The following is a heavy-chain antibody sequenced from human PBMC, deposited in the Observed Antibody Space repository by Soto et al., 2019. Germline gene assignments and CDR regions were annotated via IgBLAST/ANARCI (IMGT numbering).Heavy chain of an antibody. CDR3: ARGSLGYCTNGVCYPLFRSDY. CDR1: GGSFSGYY. J-gene: IGHJ4*02. CDR2: INHSGST. D-gene: IGHD2-8*01. Sequence: SETLSLTCAVYGGSFSGYYWSWIRQPPGKGLEWIGEINHSGSTNYNPSLKSRVTISVDTSKNQFSLKLSSVTAADTAVYYCARGSLGYCTNGVCYPLFRSDYWGQGTLVTVSS. V-gene: IGHV4-34*01.